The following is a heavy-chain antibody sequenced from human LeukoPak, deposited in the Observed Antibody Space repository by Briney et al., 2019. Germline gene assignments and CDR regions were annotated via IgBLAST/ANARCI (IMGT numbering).Heavy chain of an antibody. Sequence: EASVKVSCKTSGYTFTANDMQWVRQAPGQGLEWVGWISPSNGGTNYAQKFQGRVTMTRDTSMSTVYMELSRLTSDDTAVYYCARGYIGYFDYWGQGSLVTVSS. V-gene: IGHV1-2*02. CDR3: ARGYIGYFDY. CDR2: ISPSNGGT. J-gene: IGHJ4*02. CDR1: GYTFTAND. D-gene: IGHD5-24*01.